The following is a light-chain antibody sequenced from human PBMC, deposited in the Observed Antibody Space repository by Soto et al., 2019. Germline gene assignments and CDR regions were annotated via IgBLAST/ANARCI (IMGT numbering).Light chain of an antibody. CDR3: QQYNRFSWT. J-gene: IGKJ1*01. CDR1: QSINRW. Sequence: DIQMTQSPSTLSASVGERVTIICRASQSINRWLAWYQQKPGKAPKLLSYSVSVLQSGVPPRFSGSVSGTEITLTISSLQPDDFATYFFQQYNRFSWTFGQGTKVEI. V-gene: IGKV1-5*03. CDR2: SVS.